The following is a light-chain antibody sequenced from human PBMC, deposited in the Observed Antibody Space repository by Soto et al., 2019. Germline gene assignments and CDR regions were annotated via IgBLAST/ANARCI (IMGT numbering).Light chain of an antibody. Sequence: QSALTQPASVSGSPGQSITISCTGTSSDVGDYNFVSWYQQHPGKAPKLMIYEVSNRPSGVSNRFSGSKSGNTSSLTISGLQAEDEADYYCGSYTSSSPLEVFGTGTKVTVL. V-gene: IGLV2-14*01. CDR3: GSYTSSSPLEV. J-gene: IGLJ1*01. CDR1: SSDVGDYNF. CDR2: EVS.